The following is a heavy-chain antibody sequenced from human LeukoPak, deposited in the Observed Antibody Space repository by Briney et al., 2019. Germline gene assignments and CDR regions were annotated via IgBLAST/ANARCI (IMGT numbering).Heavy chain of an antibody. CDR3: ARDLDSGSYYAFDY. J-gene: IGHJ4*02. D-gene: IGHD1-26*01. V-gene: IGHV3-23*01. CDR2: LSGSGGST. CDR1: GFTFGSYV. Sequence: GGSLRLSCAASGFTFGSYVMGWVRQAPRKGLECVSALSGSGGSTYYADSVKGRFTISRDNSKNTLYLQMNSLRADDTAVYYCARDLDSGSYYAFDYWGQGSLVTVSS.